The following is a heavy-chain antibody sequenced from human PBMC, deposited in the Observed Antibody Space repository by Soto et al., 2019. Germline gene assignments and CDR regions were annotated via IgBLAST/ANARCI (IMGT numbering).Heavy chain of an antibody. V-gene: IGHV2-5*02. D-gene: IGHD1-26*01. Sequence: QITLKGSCPTLVKPTQTLTLTCTFSGFSLSSSGVGVAWIRQPPGKALEWLALISWDGDKYYSPSLKNRLSISKDTSEIHVVLNLPSVVPVDTGVFFCPHLPSLTIWWSYHNCGQGSLLTVTS. CDR1: GFSLSSSGVG. CDR3: PHLPSLTIWWSYHN. CDR2: ISWDGDK. J-gene: IGHJ4*02.